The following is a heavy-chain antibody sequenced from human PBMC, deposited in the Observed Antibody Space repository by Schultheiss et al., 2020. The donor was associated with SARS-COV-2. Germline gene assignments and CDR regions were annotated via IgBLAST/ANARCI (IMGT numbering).Heavy chain of an antibody. V-gene: IGHV3-21*04. D-gene: IGHD3-10*01. CDR3: ARDNTYYGPMDV. J-gene: IGHJ6*02. CDR1: GFTFSSYV. Sequence: GGSLRLSCAASGFTFSSYVMHWVRQAPGKGLEWVSAISGSGGTIYYADSLKGRFTISRDNAKNSVYLQMNSLRAEDTAVYYCARDNTYYGPMDVWGQGTTVTVSS. CDR2: ISGSGGTI.